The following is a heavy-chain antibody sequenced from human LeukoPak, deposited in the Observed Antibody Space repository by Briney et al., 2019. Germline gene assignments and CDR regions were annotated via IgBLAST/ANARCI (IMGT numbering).Heavy chain of an antibody. J-gene: IGHJ3*02. Sequence: PGGSLKLSCAVSGFTFSGSAIHWVRQVSGKGLEWVGLIRTKANSYATAYGASVKGRFTISRDDSKNTAYLQMNSLKFDDTAVYYCVRRDERSGSYWGNAFDIWGQGTMVSVSS. CDR2: IRTKANSYAT. CDR1: GFTFSGSA. D-gene: IGHD1-26*01. CDR3: VRRDERSGSYWGNAFDI. V-gene: IGHV3-73*01.